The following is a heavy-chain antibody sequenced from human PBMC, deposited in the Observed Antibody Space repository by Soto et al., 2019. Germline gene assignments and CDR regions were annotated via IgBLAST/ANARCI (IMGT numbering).Heavy chain of an antibody. V-gene: IGHV1-69*12. D-gene: IGHD3-3*01. CDR1: GGTFSSYA. Sequence: QVQLVQSGAEVKKPGSSVKVSCKASGGTFSSYAISWVRQAPGQGLEWMGGIIPIFGTANYAQKFQGRVTITADESTSTAYMELSSLRSEDTAVYYCASPESGYSLSYYYYGMDVWGQGTTVTVSS. CDR2: IIPIFGTA. J-gene: IGHJ6*02. CDR3: ASPESGYSLSYYYYGMDV.